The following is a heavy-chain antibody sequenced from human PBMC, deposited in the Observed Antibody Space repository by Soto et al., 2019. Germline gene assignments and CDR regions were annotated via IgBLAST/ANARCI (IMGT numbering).Heavy chain of an antibody. CDR2: ISGSGGST. J-gene: IGHJ6*02. D-gene: IGHD3-16*01. CDR3: AKPNNDYVWGSYPPSYYGMDV. Sequence: EVQLLESGGGLVQPGGSLRLSCAASGFTFSSYAMSWVRQAPGKGLEWVSAISGSGGSTYYADSVKGRFTISRDNSKNTLYLQMNSLRAEDTAVYYCAKPNNDYVWGSYPPSYYGMDVWGQGTTVTVSS. V-gene: IGHV3-23*01. CDR1: GFTFSSYA.